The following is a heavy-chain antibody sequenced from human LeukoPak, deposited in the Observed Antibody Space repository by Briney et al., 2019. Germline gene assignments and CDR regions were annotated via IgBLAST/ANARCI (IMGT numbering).Heavy chain of an antibody. CDR3: AAGSSSSSHANFDY. J-gene: IGHJ4*02. D-gene: IGHD6-13*01. CDR2: IYYSGST. CDR1: GGSISSGGYY. Sequence: SETLSLTCTVSGGSISSGGYYWSWIRRHPGKGLEWIGYIYYSGSTYYNPSLKSRVTISDTSKNQFSLKLSSVTAADTAVYYCAAGSSSSSHANFDYWGQGTLVTVSS. V-gene: IGHV4-31*03.